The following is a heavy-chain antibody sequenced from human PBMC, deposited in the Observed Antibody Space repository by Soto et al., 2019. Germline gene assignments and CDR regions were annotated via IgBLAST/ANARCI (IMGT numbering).Heavy chain of an antibody. J-gene: IGHJ6*03. CDR1: GCTFSSYS. CDR2: ISSSSSTI. V-gene: IGHV3-48*01. CDR3: ASQDDYYYYYMDV. Sequence: GGSLRLSCAASGCTFSSYSMNWGRQAPGKGLEWVSYISSSSSTIYYADSVKGRFTISRDNAKNSLYLQMNSLRAEDTAVYYCASQDDYYYYYMDVWGKGTTVTVSS.